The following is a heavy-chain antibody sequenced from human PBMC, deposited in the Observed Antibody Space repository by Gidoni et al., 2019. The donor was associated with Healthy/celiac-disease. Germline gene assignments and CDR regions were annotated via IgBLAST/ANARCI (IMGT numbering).Heavy chain of an antibody. D-gene: IGHD2-21*01. Sequence: VKKPGSSVKVSCKASGGTFSSYAISWVRQAPGQGLEWMGGIIPIFGTANYAQKFQGRVTITADESTSTAYMELSSLRSEDTAVYYCARGNKGYCGGDCYDDYYYGMDVWGQGTTVTVSS. J-gene: IGHJ6*02. CDR1: GGTFSSYA. V-gene: IGHV1-69*01. CDR2: IIPIFGTA. CDR3: ARGNKGYCGGDCYDDYYYGMDV.